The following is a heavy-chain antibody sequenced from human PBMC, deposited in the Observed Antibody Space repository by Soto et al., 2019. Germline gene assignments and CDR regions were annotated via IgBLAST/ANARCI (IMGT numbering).Heavy chain of an antibody. CDR2: IYYSGST. CDR3: ARVGHDDNFDC. D-gene: IGHD3-16*01. Sequence: SETLSLTCTVSGGSISSYYWSWIRQPPGKGLEWIGYIYYSGSTNYNPSLKSRVTISVDTSKNQFSLKLSSVTAADTAVYYCARVGHDDNFDCWGQGTLVTVSS. CDR1: GGSISSYY. J-gene: IGHJ4*02. V-gene: IGHV4-59*01.